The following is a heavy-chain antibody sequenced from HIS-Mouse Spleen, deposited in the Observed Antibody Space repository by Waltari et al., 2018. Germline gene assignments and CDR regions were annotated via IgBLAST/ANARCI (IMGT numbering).Heavy chain of an antibody. Sequence: QVQLVQSGAEVKKPGASVKVSCKASGYTFTSYDINWVRQATGQGLEWMGWMKPNRGNTVYEQKFQGRVTMTRKTSISTAYMELSSLRSEDTAVYYCARVYYDFWSGYYYWGQGTLVTVSS. CDR1: GYTFTSYD. J-gene: IGHJ4*02. V-gene: IGHV1-8*01. CDR2: MKPNRGNT. CDR3: ARVYYDFWSGYYY. D-gene: IGHD3-3*01.